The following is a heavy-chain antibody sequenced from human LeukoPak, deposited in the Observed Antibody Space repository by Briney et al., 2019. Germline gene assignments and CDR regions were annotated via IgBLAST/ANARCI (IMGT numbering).Heavy chain of an antibody. CDR1: GGSISSSSYY. CDR2: IYYSGST. J-gene: IGHJ5*02. CDR3: ARRYCSGGSCYSDNWFDP. V-gene: IGHV4-39*01. Sequence: TSETLSLTCTVSGGSISSSSYYWGWIRQPPGKELEWIGSIYYSGSTYYNPSLKSRVTISVDTSKNQFSQKLSSVTAADTAVYYCARRYCSGGSCYSDNWFDPWGQGTLVTVSS. D-gene: IGHD2-15*01.